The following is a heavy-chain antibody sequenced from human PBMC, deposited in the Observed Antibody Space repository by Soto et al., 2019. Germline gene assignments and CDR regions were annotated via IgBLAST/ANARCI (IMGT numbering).Heavy chain of an antibody. J-gene: IGHJ6*03. Sequence: KTSETLSLTCTVSGGSISSYYWSWIRQPPGKGLEWIGYIYYSGRTSSNPSLKSRVTISVDTSKNQFSLKLSSVTAADTAVYYCARDLGSSYFYYLDVWGQGTTVTVSS. CDR2: IYYSGRT. CDR3: ARDLGSSYFYYLDV. CDR1: GGSISSYY. D-gene: IGHD1-26*01. V-gene: IGHV4-59*01.